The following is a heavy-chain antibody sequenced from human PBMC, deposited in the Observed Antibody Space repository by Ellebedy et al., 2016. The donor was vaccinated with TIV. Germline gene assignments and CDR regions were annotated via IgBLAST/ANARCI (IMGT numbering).Heavy chain of an antibody. D-gene: IGHD6-19*01. J-gene: IGHJ6*02. CDR3: ARVRRGSSGMDV. CDR1: GYTFTANY. CDR2: INSDSGGT. V-gene: IGHV1-2*02. Sequence: ASVKVSCKASGYTFTANYVHWVRQAPGQGLEWMGWINSDSGGTNFPQKFQGRVTMTRDTSVNTAYMELNRLKSDDMAVYYCARVRRGSSGMDVWGQGTTVTVS.